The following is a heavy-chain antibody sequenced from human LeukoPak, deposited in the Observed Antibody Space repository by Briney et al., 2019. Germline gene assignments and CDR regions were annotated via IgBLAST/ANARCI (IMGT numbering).Heavy chain of an antibody. CDR1: GYTFTSHD. D-gene: IGHD3-16*01. V-gene: IGHV1-8*01. Sequence: ASVKVSCKASGYTFTSHDINWVRQAPGQGLEWMASMNPNNGNTAYARKFQGRVTMTRDTSIGTAYLELSALRPEDTAVYYCARLHWESGGIYFYYYMDVWGKGTTVTVSS. J-gene: IGHJ6*03. CDR3: ARLHWESGGIYFYYYMDV. CDR2: MNPNNGNT.